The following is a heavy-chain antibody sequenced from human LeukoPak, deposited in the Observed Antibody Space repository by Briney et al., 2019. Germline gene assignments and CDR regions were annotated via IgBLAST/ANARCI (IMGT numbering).Heavy chain of an antibody. J-gene: IGHJ3*02. CDR2: ISGSGGST. CDR3: ARATGQWLAPGAFDI. Sequence: PGGSLRLSCAASGFTFSSYAMSWVRQAPGKGLEWVSAISGSGGSTYYADSVKGRFTISRDNSKNTLYLQMNSLRAEDTAVYYCARATGQWLAPGAFDIWGQGTMVTVSS. V-gene: IGHV3-23*01. D-gene: IGHD6-19*01. CDR1: GFTFSSYA.